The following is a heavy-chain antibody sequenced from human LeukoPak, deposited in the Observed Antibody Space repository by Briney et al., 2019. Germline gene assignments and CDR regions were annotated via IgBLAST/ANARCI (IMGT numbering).Heavy chain of an antibody. CDR1: GFTYSDYW. CDR2: IKGDGSVK. V-gene: IGHV3-7*03. J-gene: IGHJ4*02. D-gene: IGHD5/OR15-5a*01. CDR3: ARRGLHDY. Sequence: GGSLRLSCVASGFTYSDYWMSWVRRGPGKGLEWVATIKGDGSVKNYVDSVKGRFTISRDNAKNSVFLQMDSLRVEDTALYYCARRGLHDYWGQGTLVTVSS.